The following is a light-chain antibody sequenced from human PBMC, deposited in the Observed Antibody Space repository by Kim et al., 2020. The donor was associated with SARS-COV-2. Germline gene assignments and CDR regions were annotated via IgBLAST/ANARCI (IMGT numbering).Light chain of an antibody. V-gene: IGLV2-14*03. J-gene: IGLJ2*01. CDR3: SSWTSTPSTV. CDR2: TVN. CDR1: SRDVVAYNY. Sequence: GQSIAISCTGTSRDVVAYNYVSWYQHYPGKAPKLIIYTVNERPSGVSHRFSGSKIGNTAYLTISGLQAEDEADYYCSSWTSTPSTVFGGGTQLTVL.